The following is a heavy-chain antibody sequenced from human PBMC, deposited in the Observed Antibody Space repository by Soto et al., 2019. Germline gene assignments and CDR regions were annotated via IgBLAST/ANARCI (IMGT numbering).Heavy chain of an antibody. V-gene: IGHV1-2*04. J-gene: IGHJ3*01. D-gene: IGHD6-19*01. Sequence: ASVRVSCKASGYTFTGYYMHWVRLAPGPGLEWLGWINPNSGGTNYAQKFQGWVTMTRDTSISTAYMELSRLRSDDTAMYYCATVDGSGWSNAFDLWGQGTMVTVSS. CDR1: GYTFTGYY. CDR3: ATVDGSGWSNAFDL. CDR2: INPNSGGT.